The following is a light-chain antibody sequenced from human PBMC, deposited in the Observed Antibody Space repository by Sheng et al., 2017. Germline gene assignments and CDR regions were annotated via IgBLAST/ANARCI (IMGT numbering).Light chain of an antibody. CDR3: SSYTSSSTWV. Sequence: QSALTQPASVSGSPGQSITFSCTGTSSDVGAYNYVSWYQQHPGKAPKLMIYDVSNRPSGVSNRFSGSKSGNTASLTISGLQAEDEADYYCSSYTSSSTWVFGGGDQADRP. J-gene: IGLJ3*02. CDR2: DVS. CDR1: SSDVGAYNY. V-gene: IGLV2-14*03.